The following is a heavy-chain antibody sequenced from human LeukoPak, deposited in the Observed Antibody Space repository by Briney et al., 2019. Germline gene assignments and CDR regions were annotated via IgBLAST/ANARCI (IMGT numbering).Heavy chain of an antibody. Sequence: PGGSLRLSCAASGFTFSSYWMSWVRQAPGKGLEWVANIKQDGSEKYYVDSVKGRFTISRDNAKNSLYLQMNSLRAEDTAVYYCARSGGGWYNWSDPWGQGTLVTVSS. V-gene: IGHV3-7*01. J-gene: IGHJ5*02. D-gene: IGHD6-19*01. CDR1: GFTFSSYW. CDR2: IKQDGSEK. CDR3: ARSGGGWYNWSDP.